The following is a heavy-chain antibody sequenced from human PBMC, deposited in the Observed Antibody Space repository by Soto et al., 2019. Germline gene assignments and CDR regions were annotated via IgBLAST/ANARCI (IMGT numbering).Heavy chain of an antibody. CDR2: ISYDGSNK. J-gene: IGHJ4*02. V-gene: IGHV3-30*18. Sequence: QVQLVESGGGVVQPGRSLRLSCAASGFTCSSYGMHWVRQAPGKGLEWVAVISYDGSNKYYADSVKGRFTISRDNSKNTLYLQMNSLRAEDTAVYYCAKDTYGDYGFDYWGQGTLVTVSS. CDR1: GFTCSSYG. D-gene: IGHD4-17*01. CDR3: AKDTYGDYGFDY.